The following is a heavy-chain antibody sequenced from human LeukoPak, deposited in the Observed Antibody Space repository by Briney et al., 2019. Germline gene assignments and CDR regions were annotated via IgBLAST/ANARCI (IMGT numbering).Heavy chain of an antibody. CDR2: ISGDGRST. J-gene: IGHJ3*02. D-gene: IGHD6-19*01. CDR3: AKPCRSGLSPFDAFDI. CDR1: GFTFDDYA. V-gene: IGHV3-43*02. Sequence: PGGSLRLSCAASGFTFDDYAMHWVRQAPGKGLEWVSLISGDGRSTSYGDSVKGRFSISRDNSKNTLYLQMNSLRAEDTAVYYCAKPCRSGLSPFDAFDIWGQGTMVTVSS.